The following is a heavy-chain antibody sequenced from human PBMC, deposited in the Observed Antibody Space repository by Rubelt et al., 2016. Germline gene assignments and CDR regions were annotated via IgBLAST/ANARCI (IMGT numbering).Heavy chain of an antibody. CDR2: LYPSRIT. CDR1: GDSLSRSSYF. Sequence: QLQLQESGPGLVKTSDTLSLTSAVSGDSLSRSSYFLGWARQPPGTALEWIGSLYPSRITYSNPSLKGRVTISVDTSKNHFSLKLNSLTAADTAVDYCARPLLAYYYGMDVWGQGTTVTVS. CDR3: ARPLLAYYYGMDV. V-gene: IGHV4-39*02. J-gene: IGHJ6*02.